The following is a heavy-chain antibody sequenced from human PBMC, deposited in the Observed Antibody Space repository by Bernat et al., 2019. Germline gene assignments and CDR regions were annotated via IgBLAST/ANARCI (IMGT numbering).Heavy chain of an antibody. CDR3: ARMGNTYGQYNWFDP. CDR1: GFTFDIYW. J-gene: IGHJ5*02. D-gene: IGHD2-8*01. CDR2: IKQDGSEK. Sequence: EVQLVESGGGLVQPGGSLRLSCAASGFTFDIYWMSWVRHAPGKGLEWVANIKQDGSEKHYVDSVKGRFTISRDNAKNLVYLQMNSLRGEDTAVYYCARMGNTYGQYNWFDPWGQGTLVTVAS. V-gene: IGHV3-7*01.